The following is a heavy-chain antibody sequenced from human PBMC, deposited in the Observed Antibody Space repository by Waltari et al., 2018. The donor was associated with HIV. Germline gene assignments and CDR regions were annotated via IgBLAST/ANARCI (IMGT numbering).Heavy chain of an antibody. CDR2: INHSGNT. V-gene: IGHV4-34*01. D-gene: IGHD3-10*01. J-gene: IGHJ6*02. CDR1: GGSFSGYF. CDR3: ARVDFGSGSYFPYGMDV. Sequence: QVQLQQWGAGLLKPSETLSLTCAVYGGSFSGYFWSWIRQPPGKGLEWIGEINHSGNTNNNPSLKSRVTISVDTSKNQFSLKLSSVTAADTAVYYCARVDFGSGSYFPYGMDVWGQGTTVTVSS.